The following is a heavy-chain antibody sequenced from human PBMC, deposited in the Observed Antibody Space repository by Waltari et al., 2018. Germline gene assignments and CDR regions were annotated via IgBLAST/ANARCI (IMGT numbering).Heavy chain of an antibody. J-gene: IGHJ4*02. CDR3: ARGRRGGYSGYASFDY. V-gene: IGHV4-61*02. CDR2: IYTSGST. D-gene: IGHD5-12*01. CDR1: GGSISSGSYH. Sequence: QVQLQESGPGLVKPSQTLSLTSTVSGGSISSGSYHWRWIRQHAGKGLEWIGRIYTSGSTNYNPSLKSRVTISVDTSKNQFSLKLSSVTAADTAVYYCARGRRGGYSGYASFDYWGQGTLVTVSS.